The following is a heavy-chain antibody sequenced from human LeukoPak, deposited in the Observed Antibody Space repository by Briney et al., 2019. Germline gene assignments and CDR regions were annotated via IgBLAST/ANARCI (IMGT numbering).Heavy chain of an antibody. Sequence: GESLKISCKGSGYSFTSYWISWVRQMPGKGLEWMGRVDPSDSYTNYSPSFQGHVTISADKSISTAYLRWDSLKASDTAMYYCARGDILNGYYWVYWGQGTLVTVSS. V-gene: IGHV5-10-1*01. CDR3: ARGDILNGYYWVY. J-gene: IGHJ4*02. CDR2: VDPSDSYT. CDR1: GYSFTSYW. D-gene: IGHD3-9*01.